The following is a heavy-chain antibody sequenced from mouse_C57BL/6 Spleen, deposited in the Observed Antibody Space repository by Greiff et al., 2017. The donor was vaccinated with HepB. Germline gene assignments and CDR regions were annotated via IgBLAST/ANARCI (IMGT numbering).Heavy chain of an antibody. Sequence: EVQLVESGGGLVQPGGSLSFSCAASGFTFTDYYMSWVRQPPGKALEWLGFIRNKANGYTTEYSASVKGRFTISRDNSQSILYLQMNALRAEDSATYYCARYTANWYFDVWGTGTTVTVSS. CDR2: IRNKANGYTT. J-gene: IGHJ1*03. CDR3: ARYTANWYFDV. CDR1: GFTFTDYY. V-gene: IGHV7-3*01.